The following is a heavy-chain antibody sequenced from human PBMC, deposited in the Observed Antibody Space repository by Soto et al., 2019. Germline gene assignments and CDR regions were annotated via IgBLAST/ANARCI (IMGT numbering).Heavy chain of an antibody. J-gene: IGHJ1*01. D-gene: IGHD4-17*01. V-gene: IGHV4-59*01. CDR3: ARSRTTVTPSGFQH. CDR2: IYYSGST. CDR1: GDSFNTYY. Sequence: SETLSLTCTVSGDSFNTYYWNWIRQPPGKGLEWIGYIYYSGSTNYNPSLKSRVTISVDTSKNQFSLKLSSVTAADTAVYYCARSRTTVTPSGFQHWGQGTLVTVSS.